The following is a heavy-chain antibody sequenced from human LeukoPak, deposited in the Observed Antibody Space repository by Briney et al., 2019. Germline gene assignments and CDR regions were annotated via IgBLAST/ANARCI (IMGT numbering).Heavy chain of an antibody. V-gene: IGHV4-59*01. CDR3: ARLSGYSSGHYYSDY. Sequence: SETLSLTCTASGGSISSDYWSWIRQPPGKGLEWIGYIYYRGSTNYNPSLKSRVTISVDTSKNQFSLKLSSVTAADTAVYYCARLSGYSSGHYYSDYWGQGTLVTVSS. CDR2: IYYRGST. J-gene: IGHJ4*02. D-gene: IGHD3-22*01. CDR1: GGSISSDY.